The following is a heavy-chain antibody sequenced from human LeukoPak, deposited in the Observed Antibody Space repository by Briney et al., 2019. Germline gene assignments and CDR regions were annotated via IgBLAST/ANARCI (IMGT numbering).Heavy chain of an antibody. CDR3: ARRSAQLSALKYGFDP. CDR1: GGSFSGYY. Sequence: SETLSLTCAVYGGSFSGYYWSWIRQPPGKGLEWIGEINHSGSTNYNPSLKSRVTISVDTSKNQFSLKLSSVTAADTAVYYCARRSAQLSALKYGFDPWGQGTLVTVSS. J-gene: IGHJ5*02. V-gene: IGHV4-34*01. CDR2: INHSGST. D-gene: IGHD2-2*01.